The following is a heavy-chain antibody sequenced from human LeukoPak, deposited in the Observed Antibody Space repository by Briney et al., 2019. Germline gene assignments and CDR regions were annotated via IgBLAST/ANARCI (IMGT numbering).Heavy chain of an antibody. D-gene: IGHD6-13*01. CDR1: GFTFSDYY. J-gene: IGHJ4*02. V-gene: IGHV3-11*01. CDR2: ISFSGSTI. Sequence: PGGSLRLSCATSGFTFSDYYMGWIRQAPGKGLEGVSYISFSGSTIYYADSVKGRFTISRDDAKNSVYLQMNSLRAEDTAVYYCARDIVAAGLFFDYWGQGTLVTVSS. CDR3: ARDIVAAGLFFDY.